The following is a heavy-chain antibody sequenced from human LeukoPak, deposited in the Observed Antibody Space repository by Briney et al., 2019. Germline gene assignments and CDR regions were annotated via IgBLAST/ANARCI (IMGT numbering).Heavy chain of an antibody. CDR3: AENYYDSSGDAFNI. V-gene: IGHV1-18*01. D-gene: IGHD3-22*01. J-gene: IGHJ3*02. CDR1: GYTFTSYG. Sequence: GASVKVSCKXSGYTFTSYGISWVRQAPRQGLEWMGRISAYNGNTNYSQKLQGRVTMTTDTSTSTAYMELRSLRSDDTAVYYCAENYYDSSGDAFNIWGQGTMVTVSS. CDR2: ISAYNGNT.